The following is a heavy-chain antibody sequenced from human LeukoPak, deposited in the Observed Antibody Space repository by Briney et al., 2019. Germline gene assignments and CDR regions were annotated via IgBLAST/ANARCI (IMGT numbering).Heavy chain of an antibody. CDR1: GASVNSYY. J-gene: IGHJ4*01. Sequence: ASETLSLTCTVSGASVNSYYWDWIRQPPGKGLEWIGCISDSGRTYYNPSLKSRVTISLGTSNNQFSLRLTSVTAADSAMYYCTKGYYEPFDSWGQEPWSPSHQ. D-gene: IGHD3-22*01. CDR3: TKGYYEPFDS. CDR2: ISDSGRT. V-gene: IGHV4-59*02.